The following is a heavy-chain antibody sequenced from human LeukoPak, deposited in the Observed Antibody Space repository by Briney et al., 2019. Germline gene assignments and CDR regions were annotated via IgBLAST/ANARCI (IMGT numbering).Heavy chain of an antibody. CDR1: GFTFSSYA. J-gene: IGHJ4*02. V-gene: IGHV3-23*01. CDR2: IHADSGRT. D-gene: IGHD2-21*01. CDR3: VKDFLHGPHIEPVGSVGHFDF. Sequence: GGSLRLSRATSGFTFSSYAMGWVRQAPGKGLEWVAGIHADSGRTYHADSVKGRFTIFRDNSKNTLYLQMNSLRAEDTAVYYCVKDFLHGPHIEPVGSVGHFDFWGQGTLVIVSS.